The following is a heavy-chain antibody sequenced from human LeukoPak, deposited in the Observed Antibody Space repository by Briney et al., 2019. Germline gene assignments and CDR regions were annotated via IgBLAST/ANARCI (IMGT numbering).Heavy chain of an antibody. J-gene: IGHJ4*02. CDR2: VSYSGST. CDR3: ARGAAGYSYG. D-gene: IGHD5-18*01. V-gene: IGHV4-59*01. Sequence: PSETLSLTCTVSGGSISNYYWNWIRQPPGKGLEWIGYVSYSGSTNYNPSLKSRVTISIDTSKNQFSLRLSSVTAADTAVYYCARGAAGYSYGWGQGTLVTVSS. CDR1: GGSISNYY.